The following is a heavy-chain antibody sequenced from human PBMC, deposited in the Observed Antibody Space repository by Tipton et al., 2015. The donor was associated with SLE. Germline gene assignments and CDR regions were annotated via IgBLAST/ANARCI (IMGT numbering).Heavy chain of an antibody. D-gene: IGHD4-17*01. CDR2: VHSIGTT. CDR1: SGPIKHGSVY. Sequence: TLSLTCSVSSGPIKHGSVYWCWLRHPAGKGLEWIGHVHSIGTTKYKPSLKSRVTISFDTSKNEFSLRLSSVAAADTAVYYCARVEVTIAAKDEALDIWGPVSKVTV. J-gene: IGHJ3*02. V-gene: IGHV4-61*09. CDR3: ARVEVTIAAKDEALDI.